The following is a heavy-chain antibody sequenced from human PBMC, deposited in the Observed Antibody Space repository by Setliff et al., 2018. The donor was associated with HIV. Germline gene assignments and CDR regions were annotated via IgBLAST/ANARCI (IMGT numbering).Heavy chain of an antibody. CDR2: ISSSGGST. D-gene: IGHD2-15*01. V-gene: IGHV3-23*01. CDR1: GFTFSSHA. CDR3: AKGALGYCSGTICYPFDY. J-gene: IGHJ4*02. Sequence: GGSLRLSCAASGFTFSSHALNWVRQAPGKGLEWVSVISSSGGSTHYADSVKGRFTISRDNSRNILYLQMNSLRAEDTAIYYCAKGALGYCSGTICYPFDYWAQGTLVTVSS.